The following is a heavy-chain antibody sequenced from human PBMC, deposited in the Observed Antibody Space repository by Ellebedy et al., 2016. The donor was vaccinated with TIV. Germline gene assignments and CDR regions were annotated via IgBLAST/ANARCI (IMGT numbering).Heavy chain of an antibody. CDR3: ARDRVALDC. Sequence: PGGSLRLSCAASGFTFSSYSMNWVRQAPGKGLEWVSYIISGSSTIYYAYSVKGRFTISRDNAKNSLYLTMNSLRDEDTAVYYCARDRVALDCWGQGTLVTVSS. V-gene: IGHV3-48*02. J-gene: IGHJ4*02. CDR2: IISGSSTI. CDR1: GFTFSSYS.